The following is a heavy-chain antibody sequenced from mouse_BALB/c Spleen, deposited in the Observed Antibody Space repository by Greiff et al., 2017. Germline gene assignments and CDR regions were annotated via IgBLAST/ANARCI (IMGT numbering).Heavy chain of an antibody. CDR3: AREREGLN. D-gene: IGHD3-3*01. Sequence: VKLMESGPGLVAPSQSLSITCTVSGFSLTSYGVHWVRQPPGKGLEWLGVIWAGGSTNYNSALMSRLSISKDNSKSQVILKMNNLQTDDTALYDCAREREGLNWGQGTLVTVSA. J-gene: IGHJ3*01. V-gene: IGHV2-9*02. CDR2: IWAGGST. CDR1: GFSLTSYG.